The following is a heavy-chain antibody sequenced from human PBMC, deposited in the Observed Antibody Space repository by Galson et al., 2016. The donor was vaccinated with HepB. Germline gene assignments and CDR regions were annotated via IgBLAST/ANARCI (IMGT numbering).Heavy chain of an antibody. CDR3: ARQIVETSQTYYYGMAV. J-gene: IGHJ6*02. V-gene: IGHV3-74*01. CDR1: GFTFSNFW. D-gene: IGHD1-26*01. Sequence: SLRLSCAASGFTFSNFWMHWVRQAPGKGLVWVSRVDGGGSGTHYADSVKGRFTISRDNAKNTLYLQMDSLSIEDTAVHYCARQIVETSQTYYYGMAVWGQGTTVIVSS. CDR2: VDGGGSGT.